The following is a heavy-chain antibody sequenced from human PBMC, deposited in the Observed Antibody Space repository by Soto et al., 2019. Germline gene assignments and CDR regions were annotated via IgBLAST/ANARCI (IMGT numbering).Heavy chain of an antibody. Sequence: PSETLSLTCAVSGGSISSGGYSWSWIRQPPGKGLEWIGEINHSGSTNYNPSLKSRVTISVDTSKNQFSLKLSSVTAADTAVYYCARALWFEPPRYWGQGTLVTVSS. D-gene: IGHD3-10*01. CDR1: GGSISSGGYS. CDR2: INHSGST. CDR3: ARALWFEPPRY. V-gene: IGHV4-34*01. J-gene: IGHJ4*02.